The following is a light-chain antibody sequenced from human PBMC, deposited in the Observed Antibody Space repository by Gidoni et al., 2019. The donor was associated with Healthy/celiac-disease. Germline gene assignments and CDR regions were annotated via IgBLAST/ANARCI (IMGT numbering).Light chain of an antibody. Sequence: PGTLSLSPGERATLSCRASQSVSSSYLAWYQQKPGQAPRLLIYGASSRATGIPDRFSGSGSGTDFTLTISRLEPEDFAVYYCQQYGSSPWTFGQGTKVEIK. V-gene: IGKV3-20*01. CDR3: QQYGSSPWT. CDR2: GAS. J-gene: IGKJ1*01. CDR1: QSVSSSY.